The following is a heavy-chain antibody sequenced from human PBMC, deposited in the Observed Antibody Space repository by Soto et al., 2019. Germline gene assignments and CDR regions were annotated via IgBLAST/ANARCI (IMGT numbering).Heavy chain of an antibody. CDR2: INAGTGDT. Sequence: QVQLVQSGAEVRKSGASVNVSCKASGFTFTEYAMHWVRQAPGQRLEWMGWINAGTGDTRYSQTLQGRVTITRDTSASTVYMDLSSMRSEDTAVYYCARDYADISVAGIPLFAHWGQGSLVTVSS. J-gene: IGHJ4*01. CDR1: GFTFTEYA. D-gene: IGHD6-19*01. V-gene: IGHV1-3*01. CDR3: ARDYADISVAGIPLFAH.